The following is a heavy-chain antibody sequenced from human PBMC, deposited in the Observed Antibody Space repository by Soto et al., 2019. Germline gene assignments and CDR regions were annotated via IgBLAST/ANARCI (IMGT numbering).Heavy chain of an antibody. CDR3: ALMIRRPPKSTLFPYTTPSDL. J-gene: IGHJ2*01. D-gene: IGHD3-22*01. CDR2: IYNSGRT. V-gene: IGHV3-53*04. Sequence: LEWVSVIYNSGRTDYADSVKGRFTISRHNSNNTVYLQMNSLRPEDTAVYYCALMIRRPPKSTLFPYTTPSDL.